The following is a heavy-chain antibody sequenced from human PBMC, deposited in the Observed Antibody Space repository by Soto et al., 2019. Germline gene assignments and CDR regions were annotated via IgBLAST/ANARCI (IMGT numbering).Heavy chain of an antibody. V-gene: IGHV1-69*01. Sequence: SVKVCCKASGDAFNNYAFSWVRQAPGLGLEWMGGIIPIFGTPNFAQKFQGRVTITADESTSTAYMELSSLRSEDTAVYYCARDRNYYDSSGHFDYWGQGTLVTVSS. CDR2: IIPIFGTP. J-gene: IGHJ4*02. CDR1: GDAFNNYA. D-gene: IGHD3-22*01. CDR3: ARDRNYYDSSGHFDY.